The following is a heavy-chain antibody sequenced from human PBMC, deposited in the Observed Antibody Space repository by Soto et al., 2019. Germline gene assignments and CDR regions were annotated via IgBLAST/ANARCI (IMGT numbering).Heavy chain of an antibody. Sequence: SETLSLTCTVSGGSISSYYWSWIRQPPGKGLEWIGYIYYSGRTNYNPSLKSRVAISVDTSKNQFSLKLTSVTAADTAVYYCARHPTVTEYYFDYWGQGTLVTVSS. V-gene: IGHV4-59*08. D-gene: IGHD4-17*01. CDR3: ARHPTVTEYYFDY. J-gene: IGHJ4*02. CDR2: IYYSGRT. CDR1: GGSISSYY.